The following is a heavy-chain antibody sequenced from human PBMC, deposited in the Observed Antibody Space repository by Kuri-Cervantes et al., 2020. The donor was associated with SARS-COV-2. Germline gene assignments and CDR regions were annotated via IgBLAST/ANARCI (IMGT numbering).Heavy chain of an antibody. J-gene: IGHJ2*01. D-gene: IGHD2-2*01. Sequence: SLKLSCAASGFTFSSYAMHWVRQAPGKGLEWVAVISYDGSNKYYANSVKGRFTISRDNAKNTLYLQMNSLRAEDTAVYYCVRGLPIVVVPAANWYFDLWGRGTLVTVSS. CDR2: ISYDGSNK. CDR1: GFTFSSYA. V-gene: IGHV3-30*04. CDR3: VRGLPIVVVPAANWYFDL.